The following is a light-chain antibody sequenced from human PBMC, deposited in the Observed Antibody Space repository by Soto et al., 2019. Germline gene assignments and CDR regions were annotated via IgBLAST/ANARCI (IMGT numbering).Light chain of an antibody. CDR1: SSNIGNNH. CDR2: DTF. J-gene: IGLJ2*01. Sequence: QSVLTQPPSVSAASGQMVTISCSGSSSNIGNNHVSWYQQVPGTAPRLLMYDTFERPSGIPDRFSGSKSGTSATLGITGLQPGDEADDYCGTWDSSLSAVVFGGGTKLTVL. V-gene: IGLV1-51*01. CDR3: GTWDSSLSAVV.